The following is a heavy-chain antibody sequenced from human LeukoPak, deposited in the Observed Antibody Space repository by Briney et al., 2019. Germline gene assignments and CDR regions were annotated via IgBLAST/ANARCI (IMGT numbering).Heavy chain of an antibody. CDR3: ARMYSRSWFLNY. D-gene: IGHD6-13*01. CDR1: GRSISSNTYY. CDR2: IYDSGTT. J-gene: IGHJ4*02. Sequence: NPSETLSLTCSVSGRSISSNTYYCGWIRQPPGKGLEWIGSIYDSGTTYYNPSLKSRLTISVDTSKNQFSLKLSSITAAAPACLYCARMYSRSWFLNYWGRGTVVSVSS. V-gene: IGHV4-39*07.